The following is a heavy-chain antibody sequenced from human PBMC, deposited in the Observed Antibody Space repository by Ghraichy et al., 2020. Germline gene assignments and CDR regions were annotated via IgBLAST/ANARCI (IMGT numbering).Heavy chain of an antibody. CDR1: GFAFSSRW. CDR3: VGDYYGPGY. Sequence: GGSLRLSCVASGFAFSSRWMHWVRQAPGKGLVWVSRINSDGSITQFADSVKGRFSISRDNTKNTLYLHMNSLRAEDTAVYFCVGDYYGPGYWGQGTLVTVSS. J-gene: IGHJ4*02. V-gene: IGHV3-74*01. CDR2: INSDGSIT. D-gene: IGHD3-22*01.